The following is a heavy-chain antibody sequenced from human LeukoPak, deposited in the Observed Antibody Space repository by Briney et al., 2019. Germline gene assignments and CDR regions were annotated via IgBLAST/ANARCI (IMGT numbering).Heavy chain of an antibody. Sequence: GGSLRLSCAASGFTFRNYWMGWVRQAPGKGLEWVANTKPDGSAEYYADSVRGRFTTSRDNANNFLYLQMNRLRAEDTAVYYCARDGGLNTNFHYWRQGTLVSVSS. D-gene: IGHD2-15*01. CDR1: GFTFRNYW. J-gene: IGHJ4*02. CDR3: ARDGGLNTNFHY. V-gene: IGHV3-7*01. CDR2: TKPDGSAE.